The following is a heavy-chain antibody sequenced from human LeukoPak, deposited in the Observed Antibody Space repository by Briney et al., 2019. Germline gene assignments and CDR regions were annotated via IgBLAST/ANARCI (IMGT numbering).Heavy chain of an antibody. CDR1: GFTFSSYS. CDR3: AREGGIIVAPDY. CDR2: ISSSSTI. Sequence: GGSLRLSCAASGFTFSSYSMNWVRQAPGKGLEWVSYISSSSTIYYADSVKGRFTISRDNAKNSLYLQMNSLRAEDTAVYYCAREGGIIVAPDYWGQGTLVTVSS. D-gene: IGHD5-12*01. J-gene: IGHJ4*02. V-gene: IGHV3-48*01.